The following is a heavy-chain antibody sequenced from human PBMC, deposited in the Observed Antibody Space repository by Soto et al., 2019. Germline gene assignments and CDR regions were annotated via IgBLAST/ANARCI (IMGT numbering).Heavy chain of an antibody. V-gene: IGHV3-64*01. J-gene: IGHJ6*02. D-gene: IGHD2-21*01. CDR1: GFTFSSYA. Sequence: EVQLVESGGGLVQPGGSLRLSCAASGFTFSSYAMHWVRQAPGKGLEYVSVITSNGGNTDYASSVKGRFTISRDNSKNTLYLKMGGLRAEDMAVYYCARRIPFGYGMDVWGQGTTVTVSS. CDR3: ARRIPFGYGMDV. CDR2: ITSNGGNT.